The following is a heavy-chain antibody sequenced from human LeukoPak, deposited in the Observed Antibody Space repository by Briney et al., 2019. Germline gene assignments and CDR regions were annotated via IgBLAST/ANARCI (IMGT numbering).Heavy chain of an antibody. CDR3: ARDPGEGYCSGGSCYYYYMDV. Sequence: PGGSLRPSCAASGFTFSSYSMNWVRQAPGKGLEWVSSISSSSSYIYYADSVKGRFTISRDNAKNSLYLQMNSLRAEDTAVYYCARDPGEGYCSGGSCYYYYMDVWGKGTTVTVSS. CDR1: GFTFSSYS. V-gene: IGHV3-21*01. J-gene: IGHJ6*03. CDR2: ISSSSSYI. D-gene: IGHD2-15*01.